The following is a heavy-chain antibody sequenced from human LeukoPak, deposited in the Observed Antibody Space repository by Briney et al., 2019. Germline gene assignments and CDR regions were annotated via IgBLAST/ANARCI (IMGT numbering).Heavy chain of an antibody. D-gene: IGHD3-22*01. CDR2: IYYSGST. Sequence: PSETLSLTCTVSGGSISSGDYYWSWIRQPPGKGLEWIGYIYYSGSTYYNPSLKSRVTISVDTSKNQFSLKLSSVTAADTAVYYCARVNYYDSSGRDYWGQGTLVTVSS. CDR1: GGSISSGDYY. CDR3: ARVNYYDSSGRDY. J-gene: IGHJ4*02. V-gene: IGHV4-30-4*01.